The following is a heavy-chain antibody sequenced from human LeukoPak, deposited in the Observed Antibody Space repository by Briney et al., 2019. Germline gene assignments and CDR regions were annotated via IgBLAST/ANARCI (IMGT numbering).Heavy chain of an antibody. CDR2: TYYRSKWYN. D-gene: IGHD1-26*01. CDR3: ARDLGVGASVGALTIFDY. J-gene: IGHJ4*02. V-gene: IGHV6-1*01. CDR1: GDSVSSNSAA. Sequence: SQTLSLTCAISGDSVSSNSAAWNWIRQSPSRGLEWLGRTYYRSKWYNDYAVSVKSRITINPDTSKNQFSLQLNSVTPEDTAVYYCARDLGVGASVGALTIFDYWGQGTLVTVSS.